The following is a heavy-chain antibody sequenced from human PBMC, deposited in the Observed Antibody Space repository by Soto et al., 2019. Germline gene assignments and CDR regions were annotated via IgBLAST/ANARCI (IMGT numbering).Heavy chain of an antibody. D-gene: IGHD5-12*01. V-gene: IGHV3-30*18. CDR2: ISSDGNDK. J-gene: IGHJ4*02. Sequence: QVQLVESGGGVVQPGRSLTLSCAASGFTFSSNGMHWVRQAPGKGLEWVAAISSDGNDKYYGDSVKGRFTISRDNSKNTLYLQMNSLRTEDTAVYYCAKGIHMARQYFDYWGQGILVTVSS. CDR1: GFTFSSNG. CDR3: AKGIHMARQYFDY.